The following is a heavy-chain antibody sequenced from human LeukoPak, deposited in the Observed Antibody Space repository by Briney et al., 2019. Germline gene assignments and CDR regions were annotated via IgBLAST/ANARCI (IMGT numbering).Heavy chain of an antibody. V-gene: IGHV3-21*01. CDR1: GFTFSSYS. Sequence: PGGSLRLSCAASGFTFSSYSMNWVRQAPGKGLEWVSSISSSSSYIYYADSVKGRFTISRDNAKNSPYLQMNSLRAEDTAGYYCARVRNYDFWSALGGFDYWGQGTLVTVSS. D-gene: IGHD3-3*01. CDR2: ISSSSSYI. J-gene: IGHJ4*02. CDR3: ARVRNYDFWSALGGFDY.